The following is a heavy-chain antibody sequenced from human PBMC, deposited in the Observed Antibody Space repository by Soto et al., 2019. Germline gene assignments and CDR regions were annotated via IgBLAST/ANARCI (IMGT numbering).Heavy chain of an antibody. J-gene: IGHJ5*02. CDR2: INAGRGNT. D-gene: IGHD1-26*01. Sequence: ASVKVSCKASGYSFTNYYTHWVRQAPGQGLEWMGWINAGRGNTTYAQRFQGRVTITRDTSTSTAYMELSSLRSEDTAVYYCAGGYTFPFDPWGQGTLVTVSS. V-gene: IGHV1-46*01. CDR3: AGGYTFPFDP. CDR1: GYSFTNYY.